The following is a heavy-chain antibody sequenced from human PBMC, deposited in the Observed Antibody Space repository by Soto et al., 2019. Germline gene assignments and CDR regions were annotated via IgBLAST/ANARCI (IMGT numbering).Heavy chain of an antibody. V-gene: IGHV4-39*01. Sequence: SETLSLTCTVSGGSISSSIYYWGWIRHPPGNGLEWIGSISYSGSTSYNPSLKSRVTISVDTSKNQFSLELSSVTAADTAVYYCARLHLNMVRGVLYYYYGMDVWGKVTTANLSS. J-gene: IGHJ6*04. D-gene: IGHD3-10*01. CDR1: GGSISSSIYY. CDR3: ARLHLNMVRGVLYYYYGMDV. CDR2: ISYSGST.